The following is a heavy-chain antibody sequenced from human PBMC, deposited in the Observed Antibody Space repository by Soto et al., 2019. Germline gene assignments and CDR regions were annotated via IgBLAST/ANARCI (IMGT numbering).Heavy chain of an antibody. J-gene: IGHJ4*02. V-gene: IGHV4-39*07. Sequence: SETLSLTCTVSGGSISSSSYYWGWIRQPPGKGLEWIGSIYYSGSTYYNPSLKSRVTISVDTSKNQFSLKLSSVTAADTAVYYCATWGATNIDYWGQGTLVTVSS. CDR2: IYYSGST. CDR1: GGSISSSSYY. CDR3: ATWGATNIDY. D-gene: IGHD1-26*01.